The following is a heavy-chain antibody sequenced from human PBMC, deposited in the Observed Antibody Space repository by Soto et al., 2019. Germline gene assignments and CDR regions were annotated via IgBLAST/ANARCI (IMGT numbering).Heavy chain of an antibody. CDR2: IYYSGST. Sequence: SETLSLTCTVSGGSMSSYYWSWMRQPPGKELEWLGFIYYSGSTNYNPSLKSRVTISVDTSKNQFSLKLRSVTAADTAVYYCARGGPTVTTLVDYWGQGTLVTVSS. CDR3: ARGGPTVTTLVDY. D-gene: IGHD4-17*01. CDR1: GGSMSSYY. J-gene: IGHJ4*02. V-gene: IGHV4-59*01.